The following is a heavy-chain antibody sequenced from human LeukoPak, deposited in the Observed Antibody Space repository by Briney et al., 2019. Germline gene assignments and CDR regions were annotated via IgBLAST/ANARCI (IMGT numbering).Heavy chain of an antibody. CDR1: GFTFSSNG. Sequence: GGSLRLSCAASGFTFSSNGMHWVRQAPGKGLEWVAVIWYDGGNKYYADSVKGRFTISRDNSKNTLYLQMGSQRAEDTAVYYCARDPGYCSGGRCYKGPFDYWGQGTLVTVSS. J-gene: IGHJ4*02. D-gene: IGHD2-15*01. V-gene: IGHV3-33*01. CDR3: ARDPGYCSGGRCYKGPFDY. CDR2: IWYDGGNK.